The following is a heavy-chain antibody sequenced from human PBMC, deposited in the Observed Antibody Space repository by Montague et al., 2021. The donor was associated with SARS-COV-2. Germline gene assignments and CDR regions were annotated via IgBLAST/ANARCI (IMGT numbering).Heavy chain of an antibody. CDR1: GRSISSSNYY. J-gene: IGHJ4*02. V-gene: IGHV4-39*01. CDR3: ARETYTSGWFQRFDY. CDR2: IYYSGTT. D-gene: IGHD6-19*01. Sequence: SETLSLTCTVSGRSISSSNYYWGWIRQPPGKGLEWIGSIYYSGTTYYNPSLQSRVTISVDTSKKQFSLKLSSVTAADTAVYYCARETYTSGWFQRFDYWGQGTLVTVSS.